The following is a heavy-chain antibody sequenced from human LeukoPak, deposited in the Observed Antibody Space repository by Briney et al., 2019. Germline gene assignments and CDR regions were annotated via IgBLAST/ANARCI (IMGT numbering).Heavy chain of an antibody. CDR1: GYTFTDYF. CDR3: ARDGGILTGYFDY. J-gene: IGHJ4*02. V-gene: IGHV1-2*02. D-gene: IGHD3-9*01. Sequence: ASVKVSCKASGYTFTDYFLHWVRQAPGQGLEWMGWINPNSGGTYYAQKFQGRVTMTRDTSIITAYMELSRLRSDDTAVYYCARDGGILTGYFDYWGQGTLVTVSS. CDR2: INPNSGGT.